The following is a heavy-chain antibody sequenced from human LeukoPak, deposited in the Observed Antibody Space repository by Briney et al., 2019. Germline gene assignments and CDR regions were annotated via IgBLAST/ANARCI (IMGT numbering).Heavy chain of an antibody. J-gene: IGHJ6*02. V-gene: IGHV3-30*18. CDR2: ISYEGGNK. Sequence: GGSLRLSCAASGFTFSSYWMNWARQAPGKGLEWVAVISYEGGNKDYSDSVKGRFTISRDNSKSTLYLQLNSLRADDTAVYYCAKDRHRGGYDPDGMDVWGQGTTVTVSS. CDR1: GFTFSSYW. CDR3: AKDRHRGGYDPDGMDV. D-gene: IGHD5-24*01.